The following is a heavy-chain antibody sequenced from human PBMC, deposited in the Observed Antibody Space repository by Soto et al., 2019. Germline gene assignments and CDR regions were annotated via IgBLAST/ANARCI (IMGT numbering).Heavy chain of an antibody. V-gene: IGHV3-30*18. CDR3: AKDEDYGDYVVSDY. J-gene: IGHJ4*02. Sequence: GGSLRLSCAASGFTFSSYGMHWVRQAPGKGLEWVAVISYDGSNKYYADSVKGRFTISRDNSKNTLYLQMNSLRAEDTAVYYCAKDEDYGDYVVSDYWGQGTLVTVSS. D-gene: IGHD4-17*01. CDR2: ISYDGSNK. CDR1: GFTFSSYG.